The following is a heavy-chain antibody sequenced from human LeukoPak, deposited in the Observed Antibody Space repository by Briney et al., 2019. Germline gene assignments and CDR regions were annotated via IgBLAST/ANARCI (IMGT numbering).Heavy chain of an antibody. CDR2: TRNKANSYTT. V-gene: IGHV3-72*01. CDR1: GFTFSSYE. Sequence: PGGSLRLSCAASGFTFSSYEMNWVRQAPGKGLEWVARTRNKANSYTTEYAASVKGRFTISRDDSRNSLYLQMNSLKTEDTAVYYCVKARRYSGYNYFDYWGQGTLVTVSS. J-gene: IGHJ4*02. D-gene: IGHD1-26*01. CDR3: VKARRYSGYNYFDY.